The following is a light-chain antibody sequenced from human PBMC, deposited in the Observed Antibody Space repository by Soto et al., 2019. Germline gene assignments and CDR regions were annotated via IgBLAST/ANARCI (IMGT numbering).Light chain of an antibody. CDR3: AVWIGSLNTVV. CDR1: NSNMGRNY. J-gene: IGLJ2*01. CDR2: RND. Sequence: QSVLTQTPSASGTPGQRVTISCSGSNSNMGRNYVYWYQQVPGTAPKLLMYRNDVRPSGVPDRITGSKSGTSASLAISGLQSEDEAEYFCAVWIGSLNTVVFGGGTKLTVL. V-gene: IGLV1-47*01.